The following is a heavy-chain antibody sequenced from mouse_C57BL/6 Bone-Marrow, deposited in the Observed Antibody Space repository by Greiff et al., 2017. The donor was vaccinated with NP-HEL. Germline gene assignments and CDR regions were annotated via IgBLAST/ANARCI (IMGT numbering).Heavy chain of an antibody. J-gene: IGHJ3*01. V-gene: IGHV3-6*01. Sequence: EVQLVESGPGLVKPSQSLSLTCSVTGYPITRGFYWNCIRQFPGNNLEWSGYIIYEGSNNYNPSLKNRISITRDTSKNQLFLKLNSGTTEDTATYYCAREFMGATTVPGFAYWGQGTLVTVSA. CDR2: IIYEGSN. CDR3: AREFMGATTVPGFAY. CDR1: GYPITRGFY. D-gene: IGHD1-1*01.